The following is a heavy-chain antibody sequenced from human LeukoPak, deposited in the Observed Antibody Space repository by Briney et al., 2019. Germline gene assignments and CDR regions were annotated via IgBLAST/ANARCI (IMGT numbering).Heavy chain of an antibody. CDR1: GYSINSAYY. V-gene: IGHV4-38-2*01. D-gene: IGHD3-10*01. Sequence: SETLSLTCAVSGYSINSAYYWGWIRQPPGKGLEWIGSMYHSGITYYNPSLKSRVTISVDTSKNQFSLMLNSVTAADTAVYYCARLTPGKNWFDPWGQGTLVTVSS. CDR3: ARLTPGKNWFDP. CDR2: MYHSGIT. J-gene: IGHJ5*02.